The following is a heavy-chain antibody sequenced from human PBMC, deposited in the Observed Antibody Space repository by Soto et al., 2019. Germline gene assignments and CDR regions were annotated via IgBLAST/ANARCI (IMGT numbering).Heavy chain of an antibody. Sequence: SETLSLTCTVSGGSINTFYWSWVRQPAGKGLEWIGRIFSSGSTSFNPSLESRVAMSVDTSKNHFSLNLSSVTAADMAVYYCAREGSYSAYNFTHGIQLWSFDFWGQGALVTVSS. J-gene: IGHJ4*02. CDR1: GGSINTFY. CDR3: AREGSYSAYNFTHGIQLWSFDF. D-gene: IGHD5-12*01. CDR2: IFSSGST. V-gene: IGHV4-4*07.